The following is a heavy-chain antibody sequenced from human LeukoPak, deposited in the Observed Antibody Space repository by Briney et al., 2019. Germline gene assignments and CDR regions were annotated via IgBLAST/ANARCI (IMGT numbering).Heavy chain of an antibody. D-gene: IGHD6-19*01. CDR3: AKGSAVAHISFAY. V-gene: IGHV3-15*01. Sequence: GGSLRLSCAASGFTFSHAWMTWVRQAPGKGLEWVGRIKIKIDGGTTVYAAPVKGRFTISRDDSKNTMYLQMNSLRAEDTAVYYCAKGSAVAHISFAYCSQGTLVTVSS. CDR2: IKIKIDGGTT. CDR1: GFTFSHAW. J-gene: IGHJ4*02.